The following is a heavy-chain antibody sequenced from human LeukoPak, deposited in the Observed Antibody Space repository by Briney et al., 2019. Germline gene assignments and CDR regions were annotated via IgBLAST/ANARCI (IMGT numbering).Heavy chain of an antibody. CDR2: IIPILGIA. CDR1: GGTFSSYA. J-gene: IGHJ4*02. D-gene: IGHD5-24*01. CDR3: ARDFAEMATIYDY. V-gene: IGHV1-69*04. Sequence: GASVKVSCKASGGTFSSYAISWVRQAPGQGLEWMGRIIPILGIANYAQKFQGRVTITADKSTSTAYMELSSLRSEDTVVYYCARDFAEMATIYDYWGQGTLVTVSS.